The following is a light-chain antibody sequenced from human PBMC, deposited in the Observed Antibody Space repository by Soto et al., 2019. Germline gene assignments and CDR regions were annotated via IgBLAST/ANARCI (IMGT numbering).Light chain of an antibody. CDR3: QQYNNWPRT. CDR1: QSVSSN. J-gene: IGKJ3*01. Sequence: EIEMTQSPSTLSVSPGERATLSCRASQSVSSNLAWYQQKPGKAPKLLIYGASTRDTGIPARFSGSGSGTEFTLTISSLQSEDFAAYYCQQYNNWPRTFGPGTKVEIK. V-gene: IGKV3-15*01. CDR2: GAS.